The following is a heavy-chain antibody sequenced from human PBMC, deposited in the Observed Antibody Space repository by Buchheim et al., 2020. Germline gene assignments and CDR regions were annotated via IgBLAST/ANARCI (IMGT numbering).Heavy chain of an antibody. D-gene: IGHD5-12*01. J-gene: IGHJ6*03. V-gene: IGHV3-23*01. CDR3: AKSEYSDLYYSYYLDV. CDR2: IRGDGGAT. Sequence: EVQLLESGGGLVQPGGSLRLSCAASGFSFSNYAMTWVRQALGKGLEWVSAIRGDGGATYYADSVKGRFTISRDNSQNTLYLQMNSLRAEDTGIYYCAKSEYSDLYYSYYLDVWGKGTT. CDR1: GFSFSNYA.